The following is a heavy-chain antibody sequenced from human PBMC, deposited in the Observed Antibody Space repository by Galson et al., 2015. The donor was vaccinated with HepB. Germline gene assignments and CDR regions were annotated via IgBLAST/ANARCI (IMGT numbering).Heavy chain of an antibody. V-gene: IGHV3-21*01. CDR2: ISNSSSYI. CDR1: GFTFSSYS. D-gene: IGHD2-2*01. Sequence: SLRLSCAASGFTFSSYSMNWVRQAPGKGLEWVSSISNSSSYIYYADSVKGRFTISRDNAKNSLYLQMNSLRAEDTAVYYCARQSRARSSTSCPLYYMDVWGKGTTVTVSS. J-gene: IGHJ6*03. CDR3: ARQSRARSSTSCPLYYMDV.